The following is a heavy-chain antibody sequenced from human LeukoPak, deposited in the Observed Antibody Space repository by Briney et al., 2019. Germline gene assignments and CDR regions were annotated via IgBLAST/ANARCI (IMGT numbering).Heavy chain of an antibody. Sequence: GGSLRLSCEVPGFTSSTYTMNWVRQAPGKGLEWVSSISSSGLYIYYADSVKGRFTISRDNAKNSLYLQMSSLRAEDTAVYYCAREERDGYNYYWYFDLWGRGTLVTVSS. V-gene: IGHV3-21*01. CDR1: GFTSSTYT. D-gene: IGHD5-24*01. J-gene: IGHJ2*01. CDR3: AREERDGYNYYWYFDL. CDR2: ISSSGLYI.